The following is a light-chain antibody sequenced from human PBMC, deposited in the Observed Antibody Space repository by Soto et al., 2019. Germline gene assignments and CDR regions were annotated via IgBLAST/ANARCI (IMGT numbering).Light chain of an antibody. V-gene: IGKV3-11*01. J-gene: IGKJ2*01. CDR1: QSVSSY. CDR3: QQRSNWQYT. Sequence: EVVLTQSPATLSLSPGERATLSCRASQSVSSYLAWYQQKPGQAPRLLIYDASNRATGTPARFSGSGSGTDFTLTISRLEPEDSAVYYCQQRSNWQYTFGQGTKLEIK. CDR2: DAS.